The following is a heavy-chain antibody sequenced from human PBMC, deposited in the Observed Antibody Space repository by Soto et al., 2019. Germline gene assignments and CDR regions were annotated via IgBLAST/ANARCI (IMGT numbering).Heavy chain of an antibody. CDR3: ARTPFRSSWYIDY. D-gene: IGHD6-13*01. CDR2: IYHSGST. J-gene: IGHJ4*02. Sequence: PSETLSLTCAVSGGSISSGGYSWSWIRQPPGKGLEWIGYIYHSGSTYYNPSLKSRVTISVDRSKNQFSLKLSSVTAADTAVYYCARTPFRSSWYIDYWGQGTLVTVSS. V-gene: IGHV4-30-2*01. CDR1: GGSISSGGYS.